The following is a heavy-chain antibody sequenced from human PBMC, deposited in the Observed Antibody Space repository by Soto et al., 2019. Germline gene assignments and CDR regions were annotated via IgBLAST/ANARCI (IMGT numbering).Heavy chain of an antibody. J-gene: IGHJ6*02. CDR3: ARGIYDNFDWLLSGYYGMDV. CDR2: INPNSGGT. CDR1: GYTFTGYY. D-gene: IGHD3-9*01. V-gene: IGHV1-2*04. Sequence: ASVKVSCKASGYTFTGYYMHWVRQAPGQGLEWMGWINPNSGGTNYAQKFQGWVTMTRDTSISTAYMELSRLRSDDTAVYYCARGIYDNFDWLLSGYYGMDVWGQGTTVTVSS.